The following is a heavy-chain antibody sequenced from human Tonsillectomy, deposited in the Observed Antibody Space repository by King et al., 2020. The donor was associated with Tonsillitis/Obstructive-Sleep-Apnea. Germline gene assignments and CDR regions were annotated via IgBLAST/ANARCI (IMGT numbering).Heavy chain of an antibody. CDR1: GCSISSGGYY. CDR2: IYYRGST. CDR3: ARDRCSGGSCYPDY. Sequence: QLQESGPGLVKPSQTLSLTCTVSGCSISSGGYYWSWIRQHPWKGLEWIGYIYYRGSTFYNPSLKGRVTRSVDTSKNQFSLKLSSVTAADTAVYYCARDRCSGGSCYPDYWGQGTLVTVSS. D-gene: IGHD2-15*01. J-gene: IGHJ4*02. V-gene: IGHV4-31*03.